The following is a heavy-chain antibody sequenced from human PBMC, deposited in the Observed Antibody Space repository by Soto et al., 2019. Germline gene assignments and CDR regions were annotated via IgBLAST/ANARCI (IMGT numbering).Heavy chain of an antibody. J-gene: IGHJ6*02. V-gene: IGHV1-69*12. CDR1: GGTFSSYA. CDR2: IIPIFGTA. CDR3: ARGPLVPPVYYYGLDV. Sequence: QVQLVQSGAEVKKPGSSVKVSCKASGGTFSSYAISWVGQAPGQGLEWMGGIIPIFGTANYAQKFQGRVTITADESTSTAYMELSSLRSEYTAVYYCARGPLVPPVYYYGLDVLGQGTTVTVSS.